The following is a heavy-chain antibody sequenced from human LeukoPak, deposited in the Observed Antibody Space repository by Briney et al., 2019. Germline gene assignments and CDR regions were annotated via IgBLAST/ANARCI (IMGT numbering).Heavy chain of an antibody. CDR2: INQDGSQS. CDR3: ARDKPNGDSYFPF. V-gene: IGHV3-7*01. J-gene: IGHJ4*02. D-gene: IGHD4-17*01. CDR1: GFTFSSCW. Sequence: GGSLRLSCAASGFTFSSCWMSWVRQAPGKGLEWVANINQDGSQSDYVDSLKGRFTISRDNAKNSVYLQMNSLRGEDTAVYFCARDKPNGDSYFPFWGQGTLVTVSS.